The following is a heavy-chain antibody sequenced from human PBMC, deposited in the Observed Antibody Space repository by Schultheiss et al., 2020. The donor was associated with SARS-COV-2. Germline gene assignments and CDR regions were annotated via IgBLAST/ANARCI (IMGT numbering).Heavy chain of an antibody. CDR1: GGSISHYS. Sequence: SGTLSLTCTVSGGSISHYSWTWIRQPPGKGLEWIGYIYYSGSPNYNPSLKGRVTISVDTSKNQLSLKLNSVTAADTAVYYCARLSYSSSSGDFDYWGQGTLVTVSS. J-gene: IGHJ4*02. CDR2: IYYSGSP. V-gene: IGHV4-59*01. D-gene: IGHD6-6*01. CDR3: ARLSYSSSSGDFDY.